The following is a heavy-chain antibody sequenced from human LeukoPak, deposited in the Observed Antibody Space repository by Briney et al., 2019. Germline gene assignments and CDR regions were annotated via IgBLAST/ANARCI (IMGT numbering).Heavy chain of an antibody. CDR1: GFTFSSYA. CDR3: AKAPYYSDSSGYYYGGDYFDY. Sequence: GGSLRLSCAASGFTFSSYAMNWVRQAPGKGLEWVSAISGSGGSTYYADSVKGRFTISRDKSKNTLYLQMNSLRAEDTAIYYCAKAPYYSDSSGYYYGGDYFDYWRQGTLVTVSS. J-gene: IGHJ4*02. D-gene: IGHD3-22*01. CDR2: ISGSGGST. V-gene: IGHV3-23*01.